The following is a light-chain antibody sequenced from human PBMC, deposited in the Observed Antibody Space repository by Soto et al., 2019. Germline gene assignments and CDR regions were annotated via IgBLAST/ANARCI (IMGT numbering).Light chain of an antibody. CDR3: ASWDDNLNGGV. V-gene: IGLV1-44*01. CDR1: SSIIGTYT. Sequence: QSVLTQPPSASGTPGQRVTISCSGTSSIIGTYTVNWYQQLPGTAPKLLIYTDYQRPSGVPDRFSGSKSGTSASLAINGLHSEDEADYYCASWDDNLNGGVFGGGTKVTVL. CDR2: TDY. J-gene: IGLJ3*02.